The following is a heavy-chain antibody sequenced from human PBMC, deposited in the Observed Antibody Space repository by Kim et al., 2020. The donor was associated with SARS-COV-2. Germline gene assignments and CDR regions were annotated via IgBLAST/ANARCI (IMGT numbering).Heavy chain of an antibody. D-gene: IGHD5-12*01. V-gene: IGHV4-59*01. CDR3: ARTPKGEMATIDY. J-gene: IGHJ4*02. Sequence: SETLSLTCTVSGGSISSYYWSWIRQPPGKGLEWIGYIYYSGSTNYNPSLKSRVTISVDTSKNQFSLKLSSVPAADTAVYYCARTPKGEMATIDYWGQGTRVTVSS. CDR1: GGSISSYY. CDR2: IYYSGST.